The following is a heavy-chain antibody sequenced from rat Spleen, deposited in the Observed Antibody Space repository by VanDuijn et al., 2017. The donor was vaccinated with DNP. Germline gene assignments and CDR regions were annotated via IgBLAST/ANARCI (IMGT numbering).Heavy chain of an antibody. J-gene: IGHJ4*01. V-gene: IGHV5S10*01. D-gene: IGHD1-11*01. CDR1: GFTFSDYS. CDR2: IVYDGSGS. Sequence: EVQLVESGGGLVQPGRSLKLSCAASGFTFSDYSMAWVRQAPKKGLEWVATIVYDGSGSYYGDSVMGRFIISRDNAKSTLYLQLDSLRSEDTATYYCTTHGSTTSVSTGAMNVWGQGTSVTVSS. CDR3: TTHGSTTSVSTGAMNV.